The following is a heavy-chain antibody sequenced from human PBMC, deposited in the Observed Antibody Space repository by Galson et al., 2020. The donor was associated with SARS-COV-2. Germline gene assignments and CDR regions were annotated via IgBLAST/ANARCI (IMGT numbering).Heavy chain of an antibody. V-gene: IGHV3-74*03. CDR2: IYLDGRSP. CDR3: GRQPDDGPPGYVDV. CDR1: GFIFSSYW. Sequence: GGSLRLSCAASGFIFSSYWMNWVRQAPGQGLEWVARIYLDGRSPSYANSVKGRFTVSRDNLKNTLYLDMKMLRADDAAVYYCGRQPDDGPPGYVDVWGKGTAVTVSS. D-gene: IGHD2-15*01. J-gene: IGHJ6*04.